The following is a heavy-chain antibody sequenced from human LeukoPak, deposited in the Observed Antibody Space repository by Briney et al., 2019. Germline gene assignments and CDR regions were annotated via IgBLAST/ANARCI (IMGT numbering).Heavy chain of an antibody. CDR2: ISAYNGNT. D-gene: IGHD6-19*01. Sequence: ASVKVSCKASGYTFTSYGISWVRQAPGQGLEWMGWISAYNGNTNYAQKLQGRVTMTTDTSTSTAYMELRSLRSDDTAVYYCARKYSSGPFPYYYYMDVWGKGTTVTVSS. CDR3: ARKYSSGPFPYYYYMDV. CDR1: GYTFTSYG. V-gene: IGHV1-18*01. J-gene: IGHJ6*03.